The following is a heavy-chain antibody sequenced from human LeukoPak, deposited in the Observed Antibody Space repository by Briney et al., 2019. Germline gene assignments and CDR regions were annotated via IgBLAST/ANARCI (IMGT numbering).Heavy chain of an antibody. J-gene: IGHJ3*02. Sequence: PGGSLRLSCAASGFTFSSYSMNWVRQAPGKGLEWVSSISSSSSYIYYADSVKGRFTISRDNAKNSLYLKMNSLRAEDTAVYYCARDQKFDAFDIWGQGTMVTVSS. CDR2: ISSSSSYI. CDR1: GFTFSSYS. V-gene: IGHV3-21*01. CDR3: ARDQKFDAFDI.